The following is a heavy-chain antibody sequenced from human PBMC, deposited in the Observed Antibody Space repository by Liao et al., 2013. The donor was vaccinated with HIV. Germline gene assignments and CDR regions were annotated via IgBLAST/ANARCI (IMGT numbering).Heavy chain of an antibody. CDR1: VASLSAYY. J-gene: IGHJ6*03. D-gene: IGHD2-21*02. V-gene: IGHV4-34*01. CDR3: ARGGRRDSYSRSDSYYYYMDV. Sequence: QVQLQQWGAGLVKPSETLSLTCGVGVASLSAYYWTWIRQPPGKGLEWIGEINHSGRTNYNPSLNSRVTMSVDTSKNQFSLKLNSVTAADTALYYCARGGRRDSYSRSDSYYYYMDVWGKGTTVTVSS. CDR2: INHSGRT.